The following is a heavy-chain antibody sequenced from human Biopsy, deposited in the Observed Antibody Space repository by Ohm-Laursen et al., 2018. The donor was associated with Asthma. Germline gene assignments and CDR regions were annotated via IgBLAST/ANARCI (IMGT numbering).Heavy chain of an antibody. CDR2: IYYSGST. CDR1: YGSITSGGYY. V-gene: IGHV4-31*03. CDR3: ARAQDYYDSRGYYRSFDY. D-gene: IGHD3-22*01. J-gene: IGHJ4*02. Sequence: SETLYLTCTVSYGSITSGGYYWTWIRQHPGKGLEWIGFIYYSGSTYYNPSLKSRVSISIDTSKNQFSLKLSSVTAADTAVYYCARAQDYYDSRGYYRSFDYWGQGTLVTVSS.